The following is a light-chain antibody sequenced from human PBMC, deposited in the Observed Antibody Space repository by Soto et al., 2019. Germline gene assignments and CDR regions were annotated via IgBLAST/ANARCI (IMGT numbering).Light chain of an antibody. V-gene: IGKV1-39*01. CDR2: AAS. CDR1: QSISTY. Sequence: IQMTQSPPSLSASVGDRVTITCRSSQSISTYLNWYQQKPGRAPSLLIFAASSLQSGVPSRFSGTRSETSFTLTISSLRPEDFATYYCQQSFTTPRTFGQGTKLEVK. J-gene: IGKJ1*01. CDR3: QQSFTTPRT.